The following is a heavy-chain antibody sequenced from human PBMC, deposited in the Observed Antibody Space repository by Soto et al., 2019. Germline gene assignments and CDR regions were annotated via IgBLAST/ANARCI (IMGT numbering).Heavy chain of an antibody. CDR2: ISSNGGRT. Sequence: PGGSLRLSCAASGFTFSVYAMSWVRQAPGKGLEWVSAISSNGGRTFYADSLRGRFTISRDNSKSALYLQMNNLRAEDTAIHYCAKYSELPYEAYLQQWGQGTLVTSPQ. CDR3: AKYSELPYEAYLQQ. D-gene: IGHD1-7*01. V-gene: IGHV3-23*01. CDR1: GFTFSVYA. J-gene: IGHJ1*01.